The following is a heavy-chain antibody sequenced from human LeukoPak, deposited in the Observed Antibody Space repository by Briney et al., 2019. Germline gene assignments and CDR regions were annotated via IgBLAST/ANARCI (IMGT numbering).Heavy chain of an antibody. D-gene: IGHD3-22*01. CDR1: GYTFTNYY. V-gene: IGHV1-2*02. Sequence: ASVKVSCKASGYTFTNYYIHWVRQAPGQGLEWMGWINPNSGGTNYAQKFQGRVTMTRDTSISTAYMELSRLRSDDTAVYYCARAGGYDSSGYFDYWGQGTLVTVSS. J-gene: IGHJ4*02. CDR2: INPNSGGT. CDR3: ARAGGYDSSGYFDY.